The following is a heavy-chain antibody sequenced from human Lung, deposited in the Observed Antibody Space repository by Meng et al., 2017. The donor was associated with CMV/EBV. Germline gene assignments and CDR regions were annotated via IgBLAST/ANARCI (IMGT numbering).Heavy chain of an antibody. Sequence: WGPELAWPPGTLSVTCSVSGGSIGKSSCWSWVRQPPGKGLEWIGEIYHSGSTNYNPSLKSRVTISVDKSKNQFYLKLSSVTAADTAVYYCASFPPPGKQWLVTDYWGQGTLVTVSS. J-gene: IGHJ4*02. D-gene: IGHD6-19*01. CDR2: IYHSGST. CDR3: ASFPPPGKQWLVTDY. CDR1: GGSIGKSSC. V-gene: IGHV4-4*03.